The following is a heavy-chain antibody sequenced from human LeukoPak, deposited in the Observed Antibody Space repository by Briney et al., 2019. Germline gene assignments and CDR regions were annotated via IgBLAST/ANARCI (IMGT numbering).Heavy chain of an antibody. Sequence: PGGSLRLSCAASGFTFSSYWMNWARQAPGKGLEWVASINHNGNVNYYVDSVKGRFTISRDNSKKMLHLQMNSLRAEDTAVYYCASPTQYYDRPIYHWGQGTLVTVSS. J-gene: IGHJ1*01. CDR1: GFTFSSYW. V-gene: IGHV3-7*03. D-gene: IGHD3-22*01. CDR2: INHNGNVN. CDR3: ASPTQYYDRPIYH.